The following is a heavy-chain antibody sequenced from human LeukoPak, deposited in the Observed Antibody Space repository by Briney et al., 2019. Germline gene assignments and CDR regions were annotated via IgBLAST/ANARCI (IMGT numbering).Heavy chain of an antibody. CDR3: ARMGYGGKAVDV. D-gene: IGHD4-23*01. Sequence: PGASVKVSCKASGYTFTNYDINWVRQATGQGLEWMGWMNPNSGNTGYAQKFQGRVTITRNTSISTAYMELSSLRSEDTAVYYCARMGYGGKAVDVWGKGTTVTVSS. CDR2: MNPNSGNT. J-gene: IGHJ6*04. CDR1: GYTFTNYD. V-gene: IGHV1-8*03.